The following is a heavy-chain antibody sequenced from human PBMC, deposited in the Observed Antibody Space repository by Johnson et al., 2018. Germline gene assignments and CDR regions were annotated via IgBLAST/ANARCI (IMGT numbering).Heavy chain of an antibody. Sequence: EVQLVESGVEVKKPGASLRISCKGSGYSFTSYWIGWVRQMPGKGLEWMGIIYPGDSDTSYSQSLQGQVTISADKSISTASLQWSSLKASATPMYYRALPFSIRSAFFDIWGQGTLVTVPS. CDR3: ALPFSIRSAFFDI. J-gene: IGHJ3*02. CDR2: IYPGDSDT. CDR1: GYSFTSYW. D-gene: IGHD2/OR15-2a*01. V-gene: IGHV5-51*01.